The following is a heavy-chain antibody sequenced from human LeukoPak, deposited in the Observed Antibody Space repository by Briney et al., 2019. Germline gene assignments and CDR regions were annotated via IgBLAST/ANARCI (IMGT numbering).Heavy chain of an antibody. Sequence: GGSLRLSCAASGFTFSSYAMHWVRQAPGKGLEWVAVISYDGSNKYYADSVKGRFTISRDNSKNTLYLQMNSLRAEDTAVYYCARSTAHSSSSPYYYYMDVWGKGTTVTVSS. CDR2: ISYDGSNK. D-gene: IGHD6-13*01. CDR3: ARSTAHSSSSPYYYYMDV. J-gene: IGHJ6*03. V-gene: IGHV3-30*04. CDR1: GFTFSSYA.